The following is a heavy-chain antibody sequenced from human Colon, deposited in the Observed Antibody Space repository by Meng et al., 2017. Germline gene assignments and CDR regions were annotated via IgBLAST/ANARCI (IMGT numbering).Heavy chain of an antibody. J-gene: IGHJ4*02. CDR2: INAGNGNT. Sequence: QVQLVQSGAEVKKLGAPVKVSCKASGYSFTTYAMHGVRQAPGQRLEWMGWINAGNGNTKYSEKFQSRVTITRDTAASTAYMELSSLRSEDTAVYYCARTGCSSSSCYDYWGQGTLVTVSS. CDR1: GYSFTTYA. D-gene: IGHD2-2*01. V-gene: IGHV1-3*01. CDR3: ARTGCSSSSCYDY.